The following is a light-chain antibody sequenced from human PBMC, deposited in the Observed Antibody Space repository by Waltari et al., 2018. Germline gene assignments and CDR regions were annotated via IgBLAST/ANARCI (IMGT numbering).Light chain of an antibody. CDR2: DNS. CDR3: ATGDTSLIAGV. J-gene: IGLJ3*02. Sequence: QSVLTQPPSVSAAPGQKVTISCSGTRSNIGGNYVSWYQQIPGSAPKLLIYDNSQRPSGVPDRFSGSKSDSSATLAITGLQTGDEAVYYCATGDTSLIAGVFGGGTTLTVL. V-gene: IGLV1-51*01. CDR1: RSNIGGNY.